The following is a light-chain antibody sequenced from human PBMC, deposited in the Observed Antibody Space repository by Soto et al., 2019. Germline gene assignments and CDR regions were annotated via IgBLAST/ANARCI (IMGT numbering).Light chain of an antibody. CDR1: ESVSNN. J-gene: IGKJ4*01. CDR2: GAS. CDR3: QQYNKWHLT. Sequence: EIVMTQSPATLSVSQGERATLSCRASESVSNNLAWYQQKPGQAPRLLIFGASARATGIPARFSGSGSGTEFTLPISSLQSEDFAVYYCQQYNKWHLTFGGGTKVEIK. V-gene: IGKV3-15*01.